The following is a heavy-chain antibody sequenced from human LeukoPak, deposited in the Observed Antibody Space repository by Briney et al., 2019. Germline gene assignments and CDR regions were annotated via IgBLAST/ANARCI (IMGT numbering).Heavy chain of an antibody. V-gene: IGHV3-23*01. D-gene: IGHD3-3*01. CDR3: AKVFYDFWSGPDYYYYYYMDV. CDR2: ISGSGGST. J-gene: IGHJ6*03. Sequence: PGRSLRLSCAASGFTFSTYAIHWVRQAPGKGLEWVSAISGSGGSTYYADSVKGRFTISRDNSKNTLYLQMNSLRAEDTAVYYCAKVFYDFWSGPDYYYYYYMDVWGKGTTVTVSS. CDR1: GFTFSTYA.